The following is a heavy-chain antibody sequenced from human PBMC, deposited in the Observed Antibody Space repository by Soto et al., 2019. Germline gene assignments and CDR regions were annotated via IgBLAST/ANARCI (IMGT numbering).Heavy chain of an antibody. CDR3: ATGGRIAVAGPYDAFDI. D-gene: IGHD6-19*01. V-gene: IGHV1-69*13. J-gene: IGHJ3*02. CDR1: GGIFSSYA. Sequence: SVKVSCKASGGIFSSYAISWVRQAPGQGLEWMGGIIPIFGTANYAQKFQGRVTITADESTSTAYMELSSLRSEDTAVYYCATGGRIAVAGPYDAFDIWGQGTMVTVSS. CDR2: IIPIFGTA.